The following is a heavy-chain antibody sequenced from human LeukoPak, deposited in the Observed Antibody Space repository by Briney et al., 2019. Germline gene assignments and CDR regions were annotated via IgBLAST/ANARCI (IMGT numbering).Heavy chain of an antibody. CDR1: GYSFTSYW. V-gene: IGHV5-51*01. D-gene: IGHD3-22*01. J-gene: IGHJ4*02. CDR2: IYPGDSDT. Sequence: GESLKISCKGSGYSFTSYWIGWVRQMPGKGLEWMGIIYPGDSDTRYSPSFQGQVTISADKSISTAYLQWSSLKASDTAMYYCARRTYYYDSSGYYPHTFDYWGQGTLVTVSS. CDR3: ARRTYYYDSSGYYPHTFDY.